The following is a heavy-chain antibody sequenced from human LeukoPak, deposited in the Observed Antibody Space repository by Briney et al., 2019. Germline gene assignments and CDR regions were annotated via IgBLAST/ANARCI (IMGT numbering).Heavy chain of an antibody. D-gene: IGHD3-16*01. CDR1: GFTFNTYN. V-gene: IGHV3-21*06. Sequence: GGSLRLSCAASGFTFNTYNMNWVRQAPGKGLEWVSSISSGSNYIYYADSVKGRFTISRDNAKNSLYQQMNSLRAEDTAVYYCARDPIGGGYAYGDYFDYWGQGTLVTVSS. CDR2: ISSGSNYI. CDR3: ARDPIGGGYAYGDYFDY. J-gene: IGHJ4*02.